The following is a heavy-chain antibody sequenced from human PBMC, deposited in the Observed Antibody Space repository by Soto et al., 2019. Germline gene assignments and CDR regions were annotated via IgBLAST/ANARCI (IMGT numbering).Heavy chain of an antibody. CDR2: IYHSGST. J-gene: IGHJ4*02. CDR3: ARHPNNYVIMTRYESFTFY. V-gene: IGHV4-4*02. D-gene: IGHD3-9*01. Sequence: SETLSLTCAVSGGSISSSNWWSWVRQPPGKGLEWIGEIYHSGSTNYNPSLKSRVTISVDTSKNQFSLKLSSVTAADTAVYYCARHPNNYVIMTRYESFTFYWGQGTLVTVSS. CDR1: GGSISSSNW.